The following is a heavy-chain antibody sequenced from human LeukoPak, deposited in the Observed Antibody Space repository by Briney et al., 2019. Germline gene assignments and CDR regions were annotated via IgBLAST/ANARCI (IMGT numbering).Heavy chain of an antibody. CDR3: ARGARAGYNLEPFDY. CDR1: GGSIFSYY. Sequence: PSETLSLTCRVSGGSIFSYYWSWIRQPPGKGLEWIGYIYYSGSTKYNPSLKGRVTISVDTSKNQFSLKLSSVTAADTAVYYCARGARAGYNLEPFDYWGQGTLVTVSS. CDR2: IYYSGST. D-gene: IGHD5-24*01. J-gene: IGHJ4*02. V-gene: IGHV4-59*08.